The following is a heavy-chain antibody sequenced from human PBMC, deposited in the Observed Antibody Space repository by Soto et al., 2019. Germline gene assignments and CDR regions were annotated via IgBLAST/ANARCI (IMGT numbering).Heavy chain of an antibody. Sequence: QVQLQQWGAGLLKPSETLSLTCAVYGGSFSGYYWSWIRQPPGKGLEWIGETNHSGSTNYNPSLKSRVTISVDTSKNQFSLKLSSVTAADTAVYYCARDSYYDSSGYYGTVYYYYGMDVWGQGTTVTVSS. CDR3: ARDSYYDSSGYYGTVYYYYGMDV. D-gene: IGHD3-22*01. CDR2: TNHSGST. CDR1: GGSFSGYY. J-gene: IGHJ6*02. V-gene: IGHV4-34*01.